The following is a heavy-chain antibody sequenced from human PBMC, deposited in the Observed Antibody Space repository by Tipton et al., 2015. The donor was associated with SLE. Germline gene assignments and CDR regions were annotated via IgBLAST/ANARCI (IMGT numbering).Heavy chain of an antibody. CDR2: FGPEDGEN. CDR1: GDNLSDSA. V-gene: IGHV1-24*01. J-gene: IGHJ4*02. CDR3: ASGGATLDF. D-gene: IGHD1-26*01. Sequence: QSGPEVKKPGASVKVSCKVSGDNLSDSAMHWVRQVPGKGLEWMGGFGPEDGENIYAQNFQGRFTMTEDTSTDTAYMELSSLRSEDTALYYCASGGATLDFWGQGTLVTVSS.